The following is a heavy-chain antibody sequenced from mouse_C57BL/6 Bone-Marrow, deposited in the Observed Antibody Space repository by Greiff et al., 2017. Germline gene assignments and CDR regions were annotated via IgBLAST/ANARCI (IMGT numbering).Heavy chain of an antibody. CDR3: TTVVHY. J-gene: IGHJ2*01. CDR2: IDPANGDT. Sequence: EVKLQESGAELVRPGASVKLSCTASGFNIKDDYMHWVKQRPEQGLEWIGWIDPANGDTEYASKFQGKATITADTSSNTAYLQLSSLTSEDTAVYYCTTVVHYWGQGTTLTVAS. V-gene: IGHV14-4*01. CDR1: GFNIKDDY. D-gene: IGHD1-1*01.